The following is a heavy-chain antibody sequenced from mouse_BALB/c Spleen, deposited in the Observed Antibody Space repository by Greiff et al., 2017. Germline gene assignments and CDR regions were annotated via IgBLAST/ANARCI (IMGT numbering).Heavy chain of an antibody. V-gene: IGHV7-3*02. CDR2: IRNKANGYTT. CDR3: ARGRSLLAMDY. CDR1: GFTFTDYY. J-gene: IGHJ4*01. Sequence: EVKLVESGGGLVQPGGSLRLSCATSGFTFTDYYMSWVRQPPGKALEWLGFIRNKANGYTTEYSASVKGRFTISRDNSQSILYLQMNTLRAEDSATYYFARGRSLLAMDYWGQGTSVTVSS.